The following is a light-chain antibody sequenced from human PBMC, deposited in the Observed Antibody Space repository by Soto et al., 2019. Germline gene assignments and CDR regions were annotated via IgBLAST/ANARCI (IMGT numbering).Light chain of an antibody. CDR3: SSYTSSSTYV. Sequence: QSALTQPASVSGSPGPSITISCTGTSSDVGGYNYVSWYQQHPGKAPKLMIYEVSNRPSGVSNRFSGSKSGNTDSLTISGLQGEDEADYYCSSYTSSSTYVFGTGTKVTVL. J-gene: IGLJ1*01. CDR2: EVS. V-gene: IGLV2-14*01. CDR1: SSDVGGYNY.